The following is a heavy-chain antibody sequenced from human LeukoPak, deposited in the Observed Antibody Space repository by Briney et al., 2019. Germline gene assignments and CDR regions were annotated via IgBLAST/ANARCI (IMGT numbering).Heavy chain of an antibody. CDR2: IRNDGSNS. CDR1: ALTFNSCG. V-gene: IGHV3-30*02. J-gene: IGHJ6*02. D-gene: IGHD6-19*01. Sequence: PGGSLRLSCAASALTFNSCGMHWVRQAPGKGLEWVAFIRNDGSNSYYADSVKGRFTISRDNSKNTLYLQMNSLRAEDTAVYYCARDRQIRCRSSGCASYGMDVWGQGTTVTVSS. CDR3: ARDRQIRCRSSGCASYGMDV.